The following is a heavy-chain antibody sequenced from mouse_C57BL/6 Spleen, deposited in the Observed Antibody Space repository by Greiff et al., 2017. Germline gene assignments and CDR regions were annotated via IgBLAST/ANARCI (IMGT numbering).Heavy chain of an antibody. J-gene: IGHJ1*03. CDR2: IYPGDGDT. CDR3: AREDYSNYWYFDV. Sequence: QVQLQQSGPELVKPGASVKISCKASGYAFSSSWMNWVKQRPGKGLEWIGRIYPGDGDTNYNGKFKGKATLTADKSSSTAYMQLSSLTSEDSAVVCCAREDYSNYWYFDVWGTGTTVTVSS. CDR1: GYAFSSSW. D-gene: IGHD2-5*01. V-gene: IGHV1-82*01.